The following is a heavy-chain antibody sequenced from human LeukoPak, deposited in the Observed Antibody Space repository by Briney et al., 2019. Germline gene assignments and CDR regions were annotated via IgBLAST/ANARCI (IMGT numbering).Heavy chain of an antibody. D-gene: IGHD2-8*02. V-gene: IGHV4-59*08. CDR1: GGSIGTYY. J-gene: IGHJ6*03. CDR2: IYVTGT. Sequence: SETLSLTCTVSGGSIGTYYRSWIRQSPGKGLEWIGYIYVTGTRYNPYLQSRVTISVDRLKQQFFRKRGEVSAAYSAVNYCARHIRWGIEDMDVWGKGTKVIVSS. CDR3: ARHIRWGIEDMDV.